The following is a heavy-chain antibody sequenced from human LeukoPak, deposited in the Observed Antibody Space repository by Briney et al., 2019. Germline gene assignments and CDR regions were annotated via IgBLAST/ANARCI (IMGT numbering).Heavy chain of an antibody. CDR1: GGSIRSYF. J-gene: IGHJ4*02. CDR3: ARDHTYSSSWYSHFDY. V-gene: IGHV4-4*07. D-gene: IGHD6-13*01. Sequence: PSETLSLTCTVSGGSIRSYFWSWIRQPAGKGLEWIGRIYPSGSTNYNPSLKSRVTMSVDTSENQFSLKLSSVTAADTAVYYCARDHTYSSSWYSHFDYWGQGTLVTVSS. CDR2: IYPSGST.